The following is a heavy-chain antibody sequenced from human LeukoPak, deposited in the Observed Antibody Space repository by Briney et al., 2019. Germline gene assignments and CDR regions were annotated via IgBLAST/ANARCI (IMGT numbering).Heavy chain of an antibody. Sequence: SSETLSLTCTVSGGSISSYYWSWIRQPPGKGLEWIGYIYYSGSTNYNPSLKSRVTISVDTSKNQFSLKLSSVTAADTAVYYCARAHADYWDQGTLVTVSS. CDR2: IYYSGST. J-gene: IGHJ4*02. CDR1: GGSISSYY. V-gene: IGHV4-59*01. CDR3: ARAHADY.